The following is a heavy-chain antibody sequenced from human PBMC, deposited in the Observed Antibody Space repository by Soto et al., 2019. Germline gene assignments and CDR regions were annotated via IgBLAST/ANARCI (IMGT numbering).Heavy chain of an antibody. Sequence: KPGGSLRLSCAASGFSFDDYTMHWVRQGPGKGLEWVSLITWDGGSTYYADSVKGRFTISRDNSKNSLYLQMNSLRTEDTALYYCAKDINSSGWYSLDYWGQGTLVTVSS. CDR2: ITWDGGST. V-gene: IGHV3-43*01. CDR1: GFSFDDYT. D-gene: IGHD6-19*01. CDR3: AKDINSSGWYSLDY. J-gene: IGHJ4*02.